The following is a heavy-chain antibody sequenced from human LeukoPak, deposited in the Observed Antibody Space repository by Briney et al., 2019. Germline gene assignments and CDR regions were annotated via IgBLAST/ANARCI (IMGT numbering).Heavy chain of an antibody. CDR3: AKGNYYGSGSRENWFDP. J-gene: IGHJ5*02. Sequence: SVKVSCKASGGTFSSYAISWVRQAPGQGLEWMGGIIPIFGTANYAQKFQGRVTITADESTSAAYMELSSLRSEDTAVYYCAKGNYYGSGSRENWFDPWGQGTLVTVSS. CDR1: GGTFSSYA. CDR2: IIPIFGTA. D-gene: IGHD3-10*01. V-gene: IGHV1-69*13.